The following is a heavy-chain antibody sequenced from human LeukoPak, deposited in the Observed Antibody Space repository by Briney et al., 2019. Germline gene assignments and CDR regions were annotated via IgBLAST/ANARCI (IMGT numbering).Heavy chain of an antibody. CDR3: AKGTYYDILTGPY. Sequence: GRSLRLSCAASGFTFSSYGMHWVRQAPGKGLEWVAVISYDGSNKYYADSVKGRFTISRDNSKNTLYLQMNSLRAEDTAVYYCAKGTYYDILTGPYWGQGTLVTVSS. D-gene: IGHD3-9*01. V-gene: IGHV3-30*18. J-gene: IGHJ4*02. CDR2: ISYDGSNK. CDR1: GFTFSSYG.